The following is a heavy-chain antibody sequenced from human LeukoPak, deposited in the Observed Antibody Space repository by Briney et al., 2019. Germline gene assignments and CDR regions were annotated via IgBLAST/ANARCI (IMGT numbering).Heavy chain of an antibody. Sequence: PGGSLRLSCAASGFTFSSYGMHWVRQAPGKGLEWVAVISYDGSNKYYADSVKGRFTISRHNSKNTLYLQMNSLRAEDTAVYYCARGLLYCGGGCYPGYFDYWGQGTLVTVSS. J-gene: IGHJ4*02. CDR2: ISYDGSNK. D-gene: IGHD2-21*02. CDR1: GFTFSSYG. V-gene: IGHV3-30*03. CDR3: ARGLLYCGGGCYPGYFDY.